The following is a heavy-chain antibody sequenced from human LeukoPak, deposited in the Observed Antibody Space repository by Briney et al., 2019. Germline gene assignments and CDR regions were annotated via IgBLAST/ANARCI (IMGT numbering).Heavy chain of an antibody. Sequence: ASVKVSCKASGYTFTSYGISWVRQAPGQGLEWMGWISAYNGNTNYAQKLQGRVTVTTDTSTSTAYMEPRSLRSDDTAVYYCAREVPYDSSVYYQPFDYWGQGTLVTVSS. CDR2: ISAYNGNT. CDR1: GYTFTSYG. V-gene: IGHV1-18*01. D-gene: IGHD3-22*01. CDR3: AREVPYDSSVYYQPFDY. J-gene: IGHJ4*02.